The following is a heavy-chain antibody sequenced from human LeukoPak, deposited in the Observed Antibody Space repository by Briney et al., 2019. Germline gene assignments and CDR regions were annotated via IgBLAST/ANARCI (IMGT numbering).Heavy chain of an antibody. CDR3: ASSPRLTTSWFLFDS. CDR1: GDSFSNHY. J-gene: IGHJ5*01. CDR2: AYYSGST. D-gene: IGHD2-2*01. V-gene: IGHV4-59*08. Sequence: SETLSLTCSVSGDSFSNHYWTWIRQPPGKGLEWIGYAYYSGSTNYNPSLKTRLHLSVDTSKNRFSLKLSSVTAADTAVYYCASSPRLTTSWFLFDSWGHGTLVTVSS.